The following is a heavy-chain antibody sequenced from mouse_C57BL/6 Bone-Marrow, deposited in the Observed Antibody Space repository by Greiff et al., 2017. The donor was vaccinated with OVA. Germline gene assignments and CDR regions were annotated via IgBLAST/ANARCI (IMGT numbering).Heavy chain of an antibody. D-gene: IGHD3-1*01. V-gene: IGHV1-50*01. CDR3: ARSGAY. CDR1: GYTFTSYW. CDR2: IDPSDSYT. Sequence: QVQLQQPGAELVKPGASVKLSCKASGYTFTSYWMQWVKQRPGQGLEWIGEIDPSDSYTNYNQKFKGKATLTVDTSSSTAYMQRSSLTSEDSAVYYCARSGAYWGQGTALTVSS. J-gene: IGHJ2*01.